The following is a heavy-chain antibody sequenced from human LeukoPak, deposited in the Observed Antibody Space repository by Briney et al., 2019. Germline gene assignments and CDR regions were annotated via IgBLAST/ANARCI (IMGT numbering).Heavy chain of an antibody. CDR3: ARDKLVRGVIKQHPYYYYGMDV. V-gene: IGHV4-4*07. D-gene: IGHD3-10*01. CDR2: IYTSGST. J-gene: IGHJ6*02. CDR1: GGSISSYY. Sequence: SETLSLTCTVSGGSISSYYWSWIRQPAGRGLEWIGRIYTSGSTNYNPSLKSRVTMSVDTSKNQFSLKLSSVTAADTAVYYCARDKLVRGVIKQHPYYYYGMDVWGQGTTVTASS.